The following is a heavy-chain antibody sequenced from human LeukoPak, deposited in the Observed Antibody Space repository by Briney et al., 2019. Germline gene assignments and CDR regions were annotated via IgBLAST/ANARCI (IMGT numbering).Heavy chain of an antibody. V-gene: IGHV3-48*01. CDR3: ARDQALATMAYYGMDV. Sequence: GGSLRLSCAASGFTFNTYTMNWVRQAPGKGLEWVSYISGSSGIIDYADSVRGRFTISRDNAKNSLYLQMNSLRAEDTAVYYCARDQALATMAYYGMDVWGQGTTVTVSS. CDR2: ISGSSGII. J-gene: IGHJ6*02. CDR1: GFTFNTYT. D-gene: IGHD5-24*01.